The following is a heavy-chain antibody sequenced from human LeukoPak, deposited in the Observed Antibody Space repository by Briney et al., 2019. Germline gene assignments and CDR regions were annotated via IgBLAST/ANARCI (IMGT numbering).Heavy chain of an antibody. CDR3: ARGGYYGSGNDFRFDP. V-gene: IGHV4-61*01. CDR1: GASISSGNDY. J-gene: IGHJ5*02. Sequence: SQTLSLTCTVSGASISSGNDYWSWIRQPPGKGLECIGYIHYTGSTNYNPSLKSRVTISVDTSKSQFSLKLSSVTAADTAIYYCARGGYYGSGNDFRFDPWGQGTLVTVSS. D-gene: IGHD3-10*01. CDR2: IHYTGST.